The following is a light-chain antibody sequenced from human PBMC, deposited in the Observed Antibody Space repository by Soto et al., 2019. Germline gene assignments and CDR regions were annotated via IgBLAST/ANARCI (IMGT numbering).Light chain of an antibody. J-gene: IGKJ1*01. Sequence: DIVLTQSPATLSLSPGERATLSCRVSQSVGTYLAWYQQKPGQAPSLLIYDASNRATGIPARFSGSGSGTDFTLTISSLEPEDFAVYYCQQRSNWPRTFGQGTKVEIK. V-gene: IGKV3-11*01. CDR2: DAS. CDR1: QSVGTY. CDR3: QQRSNWPRT.